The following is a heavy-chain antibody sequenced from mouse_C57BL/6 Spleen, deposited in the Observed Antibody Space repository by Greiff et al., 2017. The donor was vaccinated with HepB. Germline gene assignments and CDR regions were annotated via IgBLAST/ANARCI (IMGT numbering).Heavy chain of an antibody. CDR3: IPGGWFHFAY. Sequence: EVQLQQSGAELVRPGASVKLSCTASGFNIKDYYMHWVKQRPEQGLEWIGRIDPEDGDTEYAPKFQGKATMTADTSSNRAYLQRSSLTSEDTAVYYCIPGGWFHFAYWGQGTLVTVSA. CDR1: GFNIKDYY. J-gene: IGHJ3*01. V-gene: IGHV14-1*01. D-gene: IGHD2-3*01. CDR2: IDPEDGDT.